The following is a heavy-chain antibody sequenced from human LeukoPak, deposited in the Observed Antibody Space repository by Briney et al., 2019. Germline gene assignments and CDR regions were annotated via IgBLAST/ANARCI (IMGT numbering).Heavy chain of an antibody. J-gene: IGHJ4*02. CDR2: ISGSGGNR. D-gene: IGHD3-22*01. Sequence: GGSLRLSCAASGFTFSSNAMSWVRQAPGKGLEWVSAISGSGGNRYYADALRGRFTRRFTISRDNSKNTLYLQMNSLRAEDTAVYYCASYYDSTPTAAGFDYWGQGTLVTVSS. CDR1: GFTFSSNA. V-gene: IGHV3-23*01. CDR3: ASYYDSTPTAAGFDY.